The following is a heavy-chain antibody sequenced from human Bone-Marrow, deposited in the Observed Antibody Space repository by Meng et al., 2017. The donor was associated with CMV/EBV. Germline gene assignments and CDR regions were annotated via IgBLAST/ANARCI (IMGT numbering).Heavy chain of an antibody. V-gene: IGHV4-59*06. CDR2: IYYSGST. J-gene: IGHJ6*01. CDR3: ARAVGYCSSTSCYTGYYYGMDV. Sequence: SETLSLTCTVSGGSISSYYWSWIRQHPGKGLEWIGYIYYSGSTYYNPSLKSRVTISVDTSKNQFSLKLSSVTAADTAVYYCARAVGYCSSTSCYTGYYYGMDVWGQGTTVTVYS. CDR1: GGSISSYY. D-gene: IGHD2-2*02.